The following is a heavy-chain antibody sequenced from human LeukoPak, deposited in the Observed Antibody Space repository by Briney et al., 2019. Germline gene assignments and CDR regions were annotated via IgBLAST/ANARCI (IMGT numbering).Heavy chain of an antibody. CDR3: AKDQGVTVTTGYNY. V-gene: IGHV3-30*02. J-gene: IGHJ4*02. Sequence: PGGSLRLSCAASGFTFSSYGTHWVRQAPGKGLEWVAFIRYDGSNKYYADSVKGRFTISRDNSKNTLYLQMNSLRAEDTAVYYCAKDQGVTVTTGYNYWGQGTLVAVSS. CDR2: IRYDGSNK. D-gene: IGHD4-17*01. CDR1: GFTFSSYG.